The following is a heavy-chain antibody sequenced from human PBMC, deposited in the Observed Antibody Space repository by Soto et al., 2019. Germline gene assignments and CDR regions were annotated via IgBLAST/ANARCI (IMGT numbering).Heavy chain of an antibody. CDR1: GGTFSNYA. Sequence: QVQVVQSGAEVKKPGSSVKVSCKASGGTFSNYAISWVRQAPGHGLEWVGGIIPLTETTVYAQTVQGRLTITADDITSASYMELSSLRSDATAVYYCAIGTRNGWTCDFWGQGTLVTVSS. D-gene: IGHD1-1*01. CDR3: AIGTRNGWTCDF. CDR2: IIPLTETT. V-gene: IGHV1-69*01. J-gene: IGHJ4*02.